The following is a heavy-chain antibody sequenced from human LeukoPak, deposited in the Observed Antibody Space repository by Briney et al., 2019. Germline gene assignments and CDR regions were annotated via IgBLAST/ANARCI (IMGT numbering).Heavy chain of an antibody. J-gene: IGHJ4*02. Sequence: NSGGSLRLXCAASGFTFSRYSMNWVRQAPGKGLEWVSSISSSSSFIYYAHSVKGRFTISRDNAKNSLYLQMNSLRAEDTAVYYCARDPPLGSCSTISCPHLDYWGQGTLVTVSS. CDR3: ARDPPLGSCSTISCPHLDY. V-gene: IGHV3-21*01. CDR1: GFTFSRYS. D-gene: IGHD2-2*01. CDR2: ISSSSSFI.